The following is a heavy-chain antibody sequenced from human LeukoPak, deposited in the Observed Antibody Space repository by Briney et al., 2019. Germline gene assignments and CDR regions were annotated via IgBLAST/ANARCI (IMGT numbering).Heavy chain of an antibody. CDR1: GFTVSSNY. D-gene: IGHD2-15*01. CDR3: ARARADSEGFDY. J-gene: IGHJ4*02. Sequence: GGSLRLSCAASGFTVSSNYMSWVRQAPGKGLEWVSVIYSGGSTYYADSVKGRFTITRDNSKNTLYLQMNSLRAEDTAVYYCARARADSEGFDYWGQGTLVTVSS. V-gene: IGHV3-53*01. CDR2: IYSGGST.